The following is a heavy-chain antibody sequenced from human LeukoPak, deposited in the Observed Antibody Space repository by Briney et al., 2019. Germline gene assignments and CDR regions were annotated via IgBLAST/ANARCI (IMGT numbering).Heavy chain of an antibody. CDR3: ARALDYGGKRDYFDY. CDR2: IYYSGST. D-gene: IGHD4-23*01. Sequence: SETLSLTCTVSGGSISSDYWSWIRQHPGKGLEWIGYIYYSGSTYYNPSLESRVTISVDTSKNQFSLKLSSVTAADTAVYYCARALDYGGKRDYFDYWGQGTLVTVSS. V-gene: IGHV4-31*03. CDR1: GGSISSDY. J-gene: IGHJ4*02.